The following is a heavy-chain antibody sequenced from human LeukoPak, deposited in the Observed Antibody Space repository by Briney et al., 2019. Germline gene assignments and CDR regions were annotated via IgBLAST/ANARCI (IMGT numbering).Heavy chain of an antibody. Sequence: SYFSSSASTIYYADSVNGRFTISRDNTKNSLYLQMNSLRVEDTAVYYCASGGVTDELDYWGQGTLVTVSS. CDR2: FSSSASTI. V-gene: IGHV3-11*04. J-gene: IGHJ4*02. CDR3: ASGGVTDELDY. D-gene: IGHD2-21*02.